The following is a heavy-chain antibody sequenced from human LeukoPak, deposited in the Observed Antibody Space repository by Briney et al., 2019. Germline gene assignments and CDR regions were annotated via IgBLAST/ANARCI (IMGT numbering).Heavy chain of an antibody. CDR3: ARGFKRGYSGYDFVDGFDY. CDR2: IYYSGST. Sequence: PSQTLSLTCTVSGGSISSGDYYWSWIRQPPGKGLEWIGYIYYSGSTYYNPSLKSRVTISVDTSKNQFSLKLGSVTAADTAVYYCARGFKRGYSGYDFVDGFDYWGQGTLVTVSS. V-gene: IGHV4-30-4*01. D-gene: IGHD5-12*01. J-gene: IGHJ4*02. CDR1: GGSISSGDYY.